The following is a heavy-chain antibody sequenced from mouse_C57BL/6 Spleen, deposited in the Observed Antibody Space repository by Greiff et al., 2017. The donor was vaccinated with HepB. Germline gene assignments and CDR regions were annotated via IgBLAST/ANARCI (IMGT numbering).Heavy chain of an antibody. V-gene: IGHV5-17*01. J-gene: IGHJ4*01. CDR1: GFTFSDYG. CDR2: ISSGSSTI. CDR3: AGGDDYDGGGYYYAMDY. Sequence: EVKLMESGGGLVKPGGSLKLSCAASGFTFSDYGMHWVRQAPEKGLEWVAYISSGSSTIYYADTVKGRFTISRDNAKNTLFLQMTSLRSEDTAMYYCAGGDDYDGGGYYYAMDYWGQGTSVTVSS. D-gene: IGHD2-4*01.